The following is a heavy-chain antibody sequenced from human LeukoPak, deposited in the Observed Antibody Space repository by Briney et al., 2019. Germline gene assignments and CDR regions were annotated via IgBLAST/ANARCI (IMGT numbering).Heavy chain of an antibody. CDR2: INPSAGST. Sequence: ASVKVSCKASGYSFITYYIHWVRQAPGQGLEWMGTINPSAGSTTNAQKFQGRVSMTRDTSTSKTYMELRRPRSEDTAVYYCARGAGIVPAASFDYWGQGTLVTVSS. J-gene: IGHJ4*02. D-gene: IGHD2-2*01. CDR1: GYSFITYY. CDR3: ARGAGIVPAASFDY. V-gene: IGHV1-46*01.